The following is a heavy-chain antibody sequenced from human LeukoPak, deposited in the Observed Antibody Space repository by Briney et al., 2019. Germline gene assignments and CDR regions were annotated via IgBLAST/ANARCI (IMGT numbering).Heavy chain of an antibody. CDR3: ARGTLAAYYDFWSGYYTHRNRDNYYFDY. Sequence: SETLSLTCAVYGGSFSGYYWSWIRQPPGKGLEWIGEINHSGSTNYNPSLKSRVTISVDTSKNQFSLKLSSVTAADTAVYYCARGTLAAYYDFWSGYYTHRNRDNYYFDYWGQGTLVTDSS. CDR2: INHSGST. V-gene: IGHV4-34*01. J-gene: IGHJ4*02. CDR1: GGSFSGYY. D-gene: IGHD3-3*01.